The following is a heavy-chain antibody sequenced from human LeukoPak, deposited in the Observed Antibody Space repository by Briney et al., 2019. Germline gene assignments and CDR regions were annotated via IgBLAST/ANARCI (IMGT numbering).Heavy chain of an antibody. Sequence: GGSLRLSCAASGFTFSSYGMHWVRQAPGKGLEWVAVISYDGSNKYYADSVKGRFTISRDNSKNTLYLQMNSLRAEDTAVYYCARDGSIAARQSFDYWGQGTLVTVSS. J-gene: IGHJ4*02. CDR3: ARDGSIAARQSFDY. V-gene: IGHV3-30*19. D-gene: IGHD6-6*01. CDR1: GFTFSSYG. CDR2: ISYDGSNK.